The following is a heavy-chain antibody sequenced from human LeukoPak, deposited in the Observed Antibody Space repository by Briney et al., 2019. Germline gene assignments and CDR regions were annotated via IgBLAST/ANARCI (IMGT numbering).Heavy chain of an antibody. CDR1: GFTFSNAW. Sequence: GGSLRLSCAASGFTFSNAWMSWVRQAPGKGLEWVGRIKSKTDGGTTDYAAPVKGRFTTSRDDSKNTLYLQMNSLKTEDTAVYYCTTSLYRSGWYGFDYWGQGTLVTVSS. CDR2: IKSKTDGGTT. V-gene: IGHV3-15*01. J-gene: IGHJ4*02. D-gene: IGHD6-19*01. CDR3: TTSLYRSGWYGFDY.